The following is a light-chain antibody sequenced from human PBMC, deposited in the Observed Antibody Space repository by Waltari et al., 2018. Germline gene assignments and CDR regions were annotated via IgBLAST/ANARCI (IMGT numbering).Light chain of an antibody. J-gene: IGKJ1*01. CDR1: QSVGRS. Sequence: EIVLTQSPGTLSLSPGERATLSCRASQSVGRSLAWYQQKPGQAPRLLIYDTSRRATGIPDRFSGSGSGTDFSLTISRLEPEDFAVYYCQHYVSLPATFGQGTKVEIK. CDR2: DTS. CDR3: QHYVSLPAT. V-gene: IGKV3-20*01.